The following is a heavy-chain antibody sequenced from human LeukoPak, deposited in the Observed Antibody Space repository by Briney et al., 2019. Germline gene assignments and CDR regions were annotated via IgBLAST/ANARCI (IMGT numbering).Heavy chain of an antibody. CDR3: ARGARGAAAADDAFDI. Sequence: ASVKVSCTASGFTFTSHDYNWVRQATGQGLEWMGWMNPNSGNTGYAQKFQGRVTMTRDTSITTVYMELSSLTSEDTAVYYCARGARGAAAADDAFDIWGQGTMVTVSS. V-gene: IGHV1-8*01. J-gene: IGHJ3*02. CDR1: GFTFTSHD. CDR2: MNPNSGNT. D-gene: IGHD6-13*01.